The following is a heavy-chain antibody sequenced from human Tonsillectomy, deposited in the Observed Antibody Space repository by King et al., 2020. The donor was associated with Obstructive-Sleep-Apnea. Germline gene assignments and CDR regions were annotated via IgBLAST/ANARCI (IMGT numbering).Heavy chain of an antibody. Sequence: VQLQESGPGLVKPSETLSLTCTVSGGSISSYYWSWIRQPPGKGLEWIGYIYYSGSTNYNPSLKSRVTISVDTSKNQFSLKLSSVTAADTAVYYCARETYYYDSSGYYPLNFDYWGQGTLVTVSS. CDR1: GGSISSYY. CDR2: IYYSGST. D-gene: IGHD3-22*01. J-gene: IGHJ4*02. V-gene: IGHV4-59*01. CDR3: ARETYYYDSSGYYPLNFDY.